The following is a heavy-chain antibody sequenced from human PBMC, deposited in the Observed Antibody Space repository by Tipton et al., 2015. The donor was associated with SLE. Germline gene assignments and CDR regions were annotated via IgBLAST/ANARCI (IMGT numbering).Heavy chain of an antibody. V-gene: IGHV4-34*01. CDR2: INHSGST. CDR3: ARVAGGDGYKPFDY. D-gene: IGHD5-24*01. J-gene: IGHJ4*02. CDR1: GGSFSGYY. Sequence: TLSLTCAVYGGSFSGYYWSWIRQPPGKGLEWIGEINHSGSTNYNPPPKSRVTISVDTSKNQFSLKLSSVTAADTAVYYCARVAGGDGYKPFDYWGQGTLVTVSS.